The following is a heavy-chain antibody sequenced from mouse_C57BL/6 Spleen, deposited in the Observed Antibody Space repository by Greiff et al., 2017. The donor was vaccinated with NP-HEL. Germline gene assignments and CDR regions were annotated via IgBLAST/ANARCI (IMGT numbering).Heavy chain of an antibody. CDR2: IYPSDSET. J-gene: IGHJ4*01. Sequence: QVQLKQPGAELVRPGSSVKLSCKASGYTFTSYWMDWVKQRPGQGLEWIGNIYPSDSETHYNQKFKDKATLTVDKSSSTAYMQLSSLTSEDSAVYYCATHYYGSSYAMDYWGQGTSVTVSS. D-gene: IGHD1-1*01. CDR3: ATHYYGSSYAMDY. V-gene: IGHV1-61*01. CDR1: GYTFTSYW.